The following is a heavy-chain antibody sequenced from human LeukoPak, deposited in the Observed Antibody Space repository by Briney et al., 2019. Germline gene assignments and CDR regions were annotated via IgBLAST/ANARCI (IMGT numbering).Heavy chain of an antibody. CDR3: ARVGIPGVSGYYGYFDY. CDR2: IIPIFGTA. CDR1: GGTFSSYA. Sequence: GASVKVSCKASGGTFSSYAISWVRQAPGQGLEWMGGIIPIFGTANYAQKFQGRVTITADESTSTAYMELSSLRSEDTAVYYCARVGIPGVSGYYGYFDYWGQGTLVTVSS. V-gene: IGHV1-69*13. J-gene: IGHJ4*02. D-gene: IGHD3-22*01.